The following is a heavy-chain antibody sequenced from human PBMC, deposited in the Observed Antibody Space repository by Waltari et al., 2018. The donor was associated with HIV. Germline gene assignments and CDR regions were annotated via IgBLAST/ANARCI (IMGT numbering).Heavy chain of an antibody. CDR2: IYYTGTS. J-gene: IGHJ5*01. D-gene: IGHD3-3*01. CDR3: ARPVGTSISGVITYNWFDS. CDR1: ADTNNNYY. Sequence: QAQLQESGPGLVKPSETLSLTCNVSADTNNNYYLSWIRQSPAKGLELIGYIYYTGTSNYNPSPSLSSRVTMSLDTSKTQFSLKLTSVSAADTAVYYCARPVGTSISGVITYNWFDSWGQGTLVTVSS. V-gene: IGHV4-59*01.